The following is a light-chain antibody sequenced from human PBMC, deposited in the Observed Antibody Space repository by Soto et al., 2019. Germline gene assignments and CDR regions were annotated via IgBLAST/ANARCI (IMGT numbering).Light chain of an antibody. J-gene: IGKJ4*01. CDR3: XQYNNXPLLT. CDR2: GAS. CDR1: QSVSSN. V-gene: IGKV3-15*01. Sequence: EIVMTQSPATLSVSPGERATLSCRASQSVSSNLAWYQQKPGQAPRLLIYGASTRATGIPARFSGSGSGTEFTLTISSLQSEDFAXYYXXQYNNXPLLTFGGGTKVEIK.